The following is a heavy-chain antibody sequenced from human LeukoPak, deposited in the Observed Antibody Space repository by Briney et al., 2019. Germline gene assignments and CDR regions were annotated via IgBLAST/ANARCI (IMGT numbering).Heavy chain of an antibody. CDR3: ARGGTEIYYYHYGMDV. Sequence: GRSLRLSCAASGLTFNRYAMHWVRQAPGKGLEWVAVISYDGSNKYYAGSVKGRFTISRDNSKNTLYLQMNSLRVEDTAVYFCARGGTEIYYYHYGMDVWGQGTTVTASS. CDR2: ISYDGSNK. CDR1: GLTFNRYA. J-gene: IGHJ6*02. V-gene: IGHV3-30*04. D-gene: IGHD5-12*01.